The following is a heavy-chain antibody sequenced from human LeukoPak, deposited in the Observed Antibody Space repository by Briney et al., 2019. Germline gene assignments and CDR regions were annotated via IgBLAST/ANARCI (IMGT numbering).Heavy chain of an antibody. Sequence: SVKVSCKASGGTFSSYAISWVRQAPGQGLEWMGGIIPIFGTANYAQKFQGRVTITADESTSTAYMELSSLRSEDTAVYYCARGCSSTSCPNADLYYYYYMDVWGKGTTVTVSS. CDR1: GGTFSSYA. J-gene: IGHJ6*03. D-gene: IGHD2-2*01. CDR3: ARGCSSTSCPNADLYYYYYMDV. V-gene: IGHV1-69*13. CDR2: IIPIFGTA.